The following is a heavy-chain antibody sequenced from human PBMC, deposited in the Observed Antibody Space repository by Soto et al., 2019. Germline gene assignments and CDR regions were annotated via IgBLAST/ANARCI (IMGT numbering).Heavy chain of an antibody. CDR3: ARDLEAITMIVGGAFDI. V-gene: IGHV3-33*01. Sequence: GGSLRLSCAASGFTFSSYGMHWVRQAPGKXLEWVAVIWYDGSNKYYADSVKGRFTISRDNSKNTLYLQMNSLRAEDTAVYYCARDLEAITMIVGGAFDIWGQGAMVTVSS. J-gene: IGHJ3*02. CDR1: GFTFSSYG. D-gene: IGHD3-22*01. CDR2: IWYDGSNK.